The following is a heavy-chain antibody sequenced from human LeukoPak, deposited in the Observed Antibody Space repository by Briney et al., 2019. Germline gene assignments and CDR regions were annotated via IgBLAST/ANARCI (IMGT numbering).Heavy chain of an antibody. CDR1: GYTLTELS. D-gene: IGHD6-19*01. CDR3: ARGVYSSGSKPPFDY. CDR2: FDPEDGET. V-gene: IGHV1-24*01. Sequence: ASVKVSCKVSGYTLTELSVHWVRQAPGKGLEWMGTFDPEDGETIHAQKFQGRVTMTEDTSTDTAYMELSSLRSEDTVVYYCARGVYSSGSKPPFDYWGQGTLVTVSS. J-gene: IGHJ4*02.